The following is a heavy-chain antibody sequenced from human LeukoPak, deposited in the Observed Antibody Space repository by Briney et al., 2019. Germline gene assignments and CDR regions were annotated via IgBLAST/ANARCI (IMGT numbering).Heavy chain of an antibody. V-gene: IGHV1-46*01. J-gene: IGHJ5*02. D-gene: IGHD6-6*01. CDR3: ARGRPSNWFDP. CDR2: INPSGGST. CDR1: GYTFTSYY. Sequence: ASVKVSCKASGYTFTSYYMHWVRQAPGQGLEWMGIINPSGGSTSYAQKFQGRVIMTRDMSTSTVYMELSSLRSEDTAVYYCARGRPSNWFDPWGQGTLVTVSS.